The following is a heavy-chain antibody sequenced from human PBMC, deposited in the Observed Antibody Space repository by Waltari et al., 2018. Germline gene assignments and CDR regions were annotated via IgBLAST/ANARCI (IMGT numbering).Heavy chain of an antibody. Sequence: EVQLLQSGTELKKPGSTVKISCQVSGYRFTDYYIHWVQQAPGKGRQWMGLVDPEDGETIDAERFQGRVTITADTSTETAFMELSSLTSDDTAVYYCVTALGDRSSASRPFDVWGLGTLITVSS. CDR1: GYRFTDYY. CDR2: VDPEDGET. D-gene: IGHD3-10*01. V-gene: IGHV1-69-2*01. CDR3: VTALGDRSSASRPFDV. J-gene: IGHJ3*01.